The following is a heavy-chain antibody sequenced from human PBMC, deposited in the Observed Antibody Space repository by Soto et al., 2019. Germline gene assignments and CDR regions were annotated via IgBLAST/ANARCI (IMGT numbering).Heavy chain of an antibody. CDR3: TTGTPGIAAAGSQYYYYYGMDV. CDR2: IKSKTDGGTT. J-gene: IGHJ6*02. V-gene: IGHV3-15*07. D-gene: IGHD6-13*01. Sequence: PGGSLRLSCAASGFTFSNAWMNWVRQAPGKGLEWVGRIKSKTDGGTTDYAAPVKGRFTISRDDSKNTLYLQMNSLKTEDTAVYYCTTGTPGIAAAGSQYYYYYGMDVWGQGTTVTVSS. CDR1: GFTFSNAW.